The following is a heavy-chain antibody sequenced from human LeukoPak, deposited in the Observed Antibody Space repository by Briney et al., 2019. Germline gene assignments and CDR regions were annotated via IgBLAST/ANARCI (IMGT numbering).Heavy chain of an antibody. Sequence: ASVKVSRKASGYTFTGYYMHWVRQAPGQGPEWMGWINPNSGDTNYAQKFQGRVTMTRDTSISTAYMELSSLRSDDTAVYYCARDYGSGSYRPFDYWGQGTLVTVSS. D-gene: IGHD3-10*01. CDR3: ARDYGSGSYRPFDY. CDR2: INPNSGDT. J-gene: IGHJ4*02. V-gene: IGHV1-2*02. CDR1: GYTFTGYY.